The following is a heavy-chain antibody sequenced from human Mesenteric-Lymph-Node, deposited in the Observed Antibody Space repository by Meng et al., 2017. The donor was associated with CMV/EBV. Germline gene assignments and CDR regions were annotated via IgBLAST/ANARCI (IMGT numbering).Heavy chain of an antibody. CDR2: ISSDGSNK. J-gene: IGHJ6*02. CDR3: ARGSDYEGYYYGMDV. CDR1: GFTFSSCA. D-gene: IGHD4/OR15-4a*01. Sequence: GESLKISCAASGFTFSSCAMHWVRQAPGKGLEWVAVISSDGSNKYYADSVKGRFTISRDYSKNTLYLQMNSLRAEDTAVYYCARGSDYEGYYYGMDVWGQGTTVTVSS. V-gene: IGHV3-30-3*01.